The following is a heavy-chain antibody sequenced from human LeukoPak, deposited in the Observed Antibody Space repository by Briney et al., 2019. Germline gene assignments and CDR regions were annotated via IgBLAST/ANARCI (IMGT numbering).Heavy chain of an antibody. D-gene: IGHD6-13*01. CDR1: GYTFTTYD. J-gene: IGHJ4*02. Sequence: ASVKVSCKASGYTFTTYDINWLRQATGQGLEWMGWMNPNSGNTGYPQKFQGRVTMTRNTSTSTAYMELSSLRSEDTAVYYCARRYSSSWSVDYWGQGTLVTVSS. CDR2: MNPNSGNT. V-gene: IGHV1-8*01. CDR3: ARRYSSSWSVDY.